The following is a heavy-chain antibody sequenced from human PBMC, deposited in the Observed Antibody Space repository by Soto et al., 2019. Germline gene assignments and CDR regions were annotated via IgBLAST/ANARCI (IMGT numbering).Heavy chain of an antibody. J-gene: IGHJ4*02. D-gene: IGHD3-10*01. V-gene: IGHV3-23*01. CDR3: AKARFYGSGSHEFDY. CDR1: GFTFSSYA. CDR2: ISGSGGST. Sequence: GGSLRLSCAASGFTFSSYAMSWVRQAPGKGLEWVSAISGSGGSTYYADSVKGRFTISRDNSKNTLYLQMNSLRAEDTAVYYCAKARFYGSGSHEFDYWGQGTLVTVSS.